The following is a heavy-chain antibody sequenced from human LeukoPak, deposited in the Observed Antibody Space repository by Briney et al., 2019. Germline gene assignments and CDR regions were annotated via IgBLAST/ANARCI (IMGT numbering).Heavy chain of an antibody. CDR1: GYTFTGYY. CDR3: ARGYYYGSGSFDY. CDR2: INPNSGGT. V-gene: IGHV1-2*02. D-gene: IGHD3-10*01. Sequence: ASVKVSCKASGYTFTGYYMHWVRQAPGQGLEWMGWINPNSGGTNYAQKFQGRVTMTRDTSISTAYMELSRLRSGDTAVYYCARGYYYGSGSFDYWGQGTLVTVSS. J-gene: IGHJ4*02.